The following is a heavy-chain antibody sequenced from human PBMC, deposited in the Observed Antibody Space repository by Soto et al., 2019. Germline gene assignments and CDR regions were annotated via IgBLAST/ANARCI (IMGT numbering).Heavy chain of an antibody. Sequence: EVQLVESGGGWIQPGGSLRLSCAASGFSVSTNYMTWVRQAPGKGLEWVSGIRSGGNGGTTYYADSVKGRFTISRDKKETTLYLQMNSLRAEDTALYYCARTRPLGYCGGGKCYDYHYYGMDVWGQGTTVTVSS. D-gene: IGHD2-15*01. CDR2: IRSGGNGGTT. CDR1: GFSVSTNY. V-gene: IGHV3-53*01. CDR3: ARTRPLGYCGGGKCYDYHYYGMDV. J-gene: IGHJ6*02.